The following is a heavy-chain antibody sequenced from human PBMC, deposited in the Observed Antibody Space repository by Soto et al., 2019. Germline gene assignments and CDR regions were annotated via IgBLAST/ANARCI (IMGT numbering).Heavy chain of an antibody. CDR1: GGTFSSYA. CDR2: IIPIFGTA. D-gene: IGHD3-3*01. V-gene: IGHV1-69*13. Sequence: SVKVSCKASGGTFSSYAISWVRQAPGQGLEWMGGIIPIFGTANYAQKFQGRVTITADESTSTAYMELSSLRSEDTAVYYCAGGVRFLESYYYGMDVWGQGTTVTVSS. CDR3: AGGVRFLESYYYGMDV. J-gene: IGHJ6*02.